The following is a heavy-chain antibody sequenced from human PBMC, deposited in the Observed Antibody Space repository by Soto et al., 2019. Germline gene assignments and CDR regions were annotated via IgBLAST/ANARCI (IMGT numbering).Heavy chain of an antibody. CDR3: AKDLLGYDSSGLDAFDI. D-gene: IGHD3-22*01. J-gene: IGHJ3*02. CDR2: ISYDGSNK. V-gene: IGHV3-30*18. Sequence: PGGSLRLSCAASGFTFSSYGMHWVRQAPGKWLEWVAVISYDGSNKYYADSVKGRFTISRDNSKNTLYLQMNSLRAEDTAVYYCAKDLLGYDSSGLDAFDIWGQGXMVTV. CDR1: GFTFSSYG.